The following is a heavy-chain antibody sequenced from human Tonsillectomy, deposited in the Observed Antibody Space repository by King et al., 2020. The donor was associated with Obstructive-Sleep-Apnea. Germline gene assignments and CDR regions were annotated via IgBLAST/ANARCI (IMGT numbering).Heavy chain of an antibody. V-gene: IGHV3-66*01. Sequence: VQLVESGGGLVQPGGSLRLSCAASGFTVSSNYMSWVRQAPGKGLEWVSVIYSGGSTYYADSVKGRFTISRDNSKNTLYLQMNSLRAEDTTVYYCARSIVGATGLGYWGQGTLVTVSS. D-gene: IGHD1-26*01. CDR3: ARSIVGATGLGY. CDR2: IYSGGST. J-gene: IGHJ4*02. CDR1: GFTVSSNY.